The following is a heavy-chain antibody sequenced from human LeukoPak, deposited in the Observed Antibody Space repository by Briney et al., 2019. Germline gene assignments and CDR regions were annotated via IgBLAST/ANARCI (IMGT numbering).Heavy chain of an antibody. CDR3: ARHQWLGPFDY. CDR2: IYYSGST. J-gene: IGHJ4*02. D-gene: IGHD6-19*01. V-gene: IGHV4-59*08. CDR1: GGSFSGYY. Sequence: PSETLSLTCAVSGGSFSGYYWSWIRQPPGKGLEWIGYIYYSGSTYYNPSLKSRVTISVDTSKNQFSLKLSSVTAADTAVYYCARHQWLGPFDYWGQGTLVTVSS.